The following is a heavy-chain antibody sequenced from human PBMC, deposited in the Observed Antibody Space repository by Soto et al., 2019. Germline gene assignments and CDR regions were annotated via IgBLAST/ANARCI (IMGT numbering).Heavy chain of an antibody. Sequence: QVQLVESGGGVVQPGRSRRLSCAASGFTFSSYGMHWVRQAPGKGLEWVAVISYDGSNKYYADSVKGRFTISRDNSKNTLYLQMNSLRAEDTAVYYCAKALLVSGRSDYWGQGTLVTVSS. CDR3: AKALLVSGRSDY. CDR1: GFTFSSYG. D-gene: IGHD3-10*01. V-gene: IGHV3-30*18. CDR2: ISYDGSNK. J-gene: IGHJ4*02.